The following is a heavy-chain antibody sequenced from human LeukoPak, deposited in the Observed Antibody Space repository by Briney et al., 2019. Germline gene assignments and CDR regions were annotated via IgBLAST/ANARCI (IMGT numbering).Heavy chain of an antibody. V-gene: IGHV3-53*05. CDR2: IYSGGST. CDR3: AKVGIGDSVSRDYYYMDV. J-gene: IGHJ6*03. CDR1: GFTVSSNY. Sequence: GGSLRLSCAASGFTVSSNYMSWVRQAPGKGLEWVSVIYSGGSTYYADSVKGRFTISRDNSKNTLYLQMNSLRAEDTAVYYCAKVGIGDSVSRDYYYMDVWGKGTTVTISS. D-gene: IGHD3-10*01.